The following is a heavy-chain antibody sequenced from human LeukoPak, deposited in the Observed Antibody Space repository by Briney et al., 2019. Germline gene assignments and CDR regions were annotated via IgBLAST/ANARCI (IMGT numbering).Heavy chain of an antibody. CDR2: ISAYNGNT. Sequence: ASVKVSCKASGYTFTSYGISWVRQAPGQGLEWMGWISAYNGNTDYAQKLQGRVTMTTDTSTSTAYMELRSLRSDDTAVYYCARGYCSSTSCYWPDYWGQGTLVTVSS. J-gene: IGHJ4*02. V-gene: IGHV1-18*01. CDR3: ARGYCSSTSCYWPDY. D-gene: IGHD2-2*01. CDR1: GYTFTSYG.